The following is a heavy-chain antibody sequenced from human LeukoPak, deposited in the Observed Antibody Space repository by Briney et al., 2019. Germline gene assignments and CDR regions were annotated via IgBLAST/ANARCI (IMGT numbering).Heavy chain of an antibody. D-gene: IGHD3-22*01. Sequence: ASVKVSCKASGYTFTSYYMHWVRQAPGQGLEWMGIINPSGGSTSYAQKFQGRVTMTRDTSTSTVYMELSSLRSEDTAVYYCARDAHRDTYYYDSSVRSARAFDIWGQGTMVTVSS. CDR2: INPSGGST. CDR1: GYTFTSYY. CDR3: ARDAHRDTYYYDSSVRSARAFDI. V-gene: IGHV1-46*01. J-gene: IGHJ3*02.